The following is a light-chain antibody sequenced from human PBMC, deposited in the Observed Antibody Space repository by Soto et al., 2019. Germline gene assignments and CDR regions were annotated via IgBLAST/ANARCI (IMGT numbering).Light chain of an antibody. Sequence: DIQMTQSPSTLAASVGDRVTIACRASQNIDHWLAWYQLKPGKAPKFLIYDASIFGSGVPSRFSGSGSGTEFTLTISSLQPDEFTTYYCQRYNSNSRTFGQGTMVELK. CDR1: QNIDHW. J-gene: IGKJ1*01. V-gene: IGKV1-5*01. CDR3: QRYNSNSRT. CDR2: DAS.